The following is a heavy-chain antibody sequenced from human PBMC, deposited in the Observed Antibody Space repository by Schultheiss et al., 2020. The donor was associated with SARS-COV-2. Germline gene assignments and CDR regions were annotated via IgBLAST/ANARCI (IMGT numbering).Heavy chain of an antibody. J-gene: IGHJ6*02. CDR1: GYTFINYI. V-gene: IGHV1-2*02. CDR3: ARAYGGWSIFSQSFLYYGMDV. Sequence: ASVKVSCKASGYTFINYIIHWVRQAPGQGLEWMGWINPNSGGTIPAQKFQGRVTMTRDKSMRTAYMELNRVKSDDTAVYYCARAYGGWSIFSQSFLYYGMDVWGQGTTVTVSS. D-gene: IGHD4-23*01. CDR2: INPNSGGT.